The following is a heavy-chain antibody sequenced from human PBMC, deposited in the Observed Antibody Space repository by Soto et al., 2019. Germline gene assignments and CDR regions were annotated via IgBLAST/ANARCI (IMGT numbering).Heavy chain of an antibody. J-gene: IGHJ5*02. D-gene: IGHD2-2*02. CDR3: ARGGARYCSSTSCYTGNWFDP. Sequence: ASETLSLTCTVSGGSVSSGSYYWSWIRQPPGKGLEWIGYIYYSGSTNYNPSLKSRVTISVDTSKNQFSLKLSSVTAADTAVYYCARGGARYCSSTSCYTGNWFDPWGQGTLVTVSS. V-gene: IGHV4-61*01. CDR2: IYYSGST. CDR1: GGSVSSGSYY.